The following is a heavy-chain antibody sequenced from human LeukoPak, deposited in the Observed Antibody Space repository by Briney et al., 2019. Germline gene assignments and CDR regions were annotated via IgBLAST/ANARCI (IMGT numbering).Heavy chain of an antibody. CDR3: ASFGVTDYYYYGMDV. D-gene: IGHD3-3*01. Sequence: SVKVSCKASGGTFISYAISWVRQAPGQGLEWMGGIIPIFGTANYAQKFQGRVTITADESTSIAYMELSSLRSEDTAVYYCASFGVTDYYYYGMDVWGQGTTVTVSS. V-gene: IGHV1-69*13. J-gene: IGHJ6*02. CDR1: GGTFISYA. CDR2: IIPIFGTA.